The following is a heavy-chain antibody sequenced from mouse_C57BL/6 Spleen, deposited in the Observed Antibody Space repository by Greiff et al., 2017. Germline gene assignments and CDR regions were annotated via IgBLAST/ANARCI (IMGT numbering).Heavy chain of an antibody. J-gene: IGHJ1*03. D-gene: IGHD2-4*01. V-gene: IGHV5-4*03. CDR2: ISDGGSYT. Sequence: EVKLVESGGGLVKPGGSLKLSCAASGFTFSSYAMSWVRQTPEQRLEWVATISDGGSYTYYPDNVKGRFTISRDNAKNNLYLQMSHLKSEDTAMYYCARVDSSKYFDVWGTGTTVTVSS. CDR3: ARVDSSKYFDV. CDR1: GFTFSSYA.